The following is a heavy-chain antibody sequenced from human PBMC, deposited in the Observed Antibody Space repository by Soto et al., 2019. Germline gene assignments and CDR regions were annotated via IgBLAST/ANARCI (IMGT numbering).Heavy chain of an antibody. V-gene: IGHV4-34*01. Sequence: SATRSITGAVYGGSLSGYYWSWIRQSPGKGLEWIGEINHRGSSDYNPSPKSRFTISIDASKNHVSLELTSVTAADTAVYYCARSDNRNSLYGVDVWGQGTAVTVSS. CDR2: INHRGSS. CDR3: ARSDNRNSLYGVDV. J-gene: IGHJ6*02. CDR1: GGSLSGYY. D-gene: IGHD1-7*01.